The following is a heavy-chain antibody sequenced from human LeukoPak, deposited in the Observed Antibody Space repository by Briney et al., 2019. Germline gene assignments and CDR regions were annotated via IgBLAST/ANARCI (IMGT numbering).Heavy chain of an antibody. Sequence: GGSLTLSCAASGFAFRSCAMTWVRQAPGKGLEWVSSISGSGATTYYADSVKGRFTISRDNSNNTVYLQMNSLRAEDTAVYYCAKDQSRVGASDPFDYWGGGMQVGVSS. CDR1: GFAFRSCA. CDR3: AKDQSRVGASDPFDY. D-gene: IGHD1-26*01. J-gene: IGHJ4*02. CDR2: ISGSGATT. V-gene: IGHV3-23*01.